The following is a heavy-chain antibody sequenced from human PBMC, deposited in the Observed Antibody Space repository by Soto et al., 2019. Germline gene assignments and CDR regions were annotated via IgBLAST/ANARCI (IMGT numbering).Heavy chain of an antibody. CDR1: GDSMRSYS. D-gene: IGHD3-10*01. CDR3: AGDYGSGSYRFDY. J-gene: IGHJ4*02. Sequence: SETLSLTCTVSGDSMRSYSWSWIRQPPGKGLEWIGYIYYSGSTTYNPSFKSRVTISIDTSEKQFSLKLTSVTAADTAVYFCAGDYGSGSYRFDYWGQGALVTVSS. CDR2: IYYSGST. V-gene: IGHV4-59*01.